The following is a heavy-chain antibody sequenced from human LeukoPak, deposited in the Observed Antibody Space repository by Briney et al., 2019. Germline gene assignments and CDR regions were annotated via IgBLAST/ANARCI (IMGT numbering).Heavy chain of an antibody. CDR2: IYYSGTT. CDR3: ARLKIDSYYMDV. CDR1: GGSITSGSYY. J-gene: IGHJ6*03. V-gene: IGHV4-39*01. Sequence: SETLSLTCTVSGGSITSGSYYWGWIRQPPGKGLQWIGSIYYSGTTYYNPSLKSRVTISIDTSKNQFSLKLSSVTAADTAVYYCARLKIDSYYMDVWGKGTTVTVSS. D-gene: IGHD2-21*01.